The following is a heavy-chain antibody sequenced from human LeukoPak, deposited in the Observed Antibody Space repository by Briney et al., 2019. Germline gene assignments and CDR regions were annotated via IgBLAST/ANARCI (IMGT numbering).Heavy chain of an antibody. CDR1: GYTFTGYY. V-gene: IGHV1-2*02. CDR3: ARDRTTVTTGYYGMDV. Sequence: ASVKVSCKASGYTFTGYYMHWVRQAPGQGLEWMGWINPNTGVTNYAQKFQGRVTLTRDTSIITAYMELTRLRSDDTAVYYCARDRTTVTTGYYGMDVWGQGTTVTVSS. J-gene: IGHJ6*02. D-gene: IGHD4-17*01. CDR2: INPNTGVT.